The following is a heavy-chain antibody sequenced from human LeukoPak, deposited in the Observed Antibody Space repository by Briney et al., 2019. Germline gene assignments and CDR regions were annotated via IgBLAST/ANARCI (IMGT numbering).Heavy chain of an antibody. CDR3: AREVVYYDSSGYLDI. CDR2: IKQDGSEK. Sequence: GGSLRLSCGASGFTFSSYSMNWVRQAPGKGLEWVANIKQDGSEKYYVDSVKGRFTISRDNAKNSLYLQMNSLRAEDTAVYYCAREVVYYDSSGYLDIWGQGTLVTVSS. J-gene: IGHJ4*02. D-gene: IGHD3-22*01. V-gene: IGHV3-7*01. CDR1: GFTFSSYS.